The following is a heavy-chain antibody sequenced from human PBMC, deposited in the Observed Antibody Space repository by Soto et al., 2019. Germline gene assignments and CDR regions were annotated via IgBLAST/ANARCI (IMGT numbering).Heavy chain of an antibody. CDR3: ARASIQLWLYFDY. Sequence: SETLSLTCTVSGGSVSSGSYYWSWIRQPPGKGLEWIGYIYYSGSTNYNPSLKSRVTISVDTSKNQFSLKLSSVTAADTAVYYCARASIQLWLYFDYWGQGTLVTVS. CDR2: IYYSGST. J-gene: IGHJ4*02. D-gene: IGHD5-18*01. CDR1: GGSVSSGSYY. V-gene: IGHV4-61*01.